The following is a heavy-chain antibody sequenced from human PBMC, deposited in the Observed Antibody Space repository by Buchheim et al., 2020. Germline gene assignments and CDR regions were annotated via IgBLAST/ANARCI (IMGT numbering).Heavy chain of an antibody. Sequence: QVQLQESGPGLVKPSETLSLTCTVSGGSISSYYWSWIRQPPGKGLEWIGYIYYSGSTNYNPSLKSRVTISVDTSKNQFSLKLSSVTAADTAVYYCARALYSPPHYYGSGNPGAFDYWGQGTL. D-gene: IGHD3-10*01. J-gene: IGHJ4*02. CDR2: IYYSGST. CDR3: ARALYSPPHYYGSGNPGAFDY. V-gene: IGHV4-59*01. CDR1: GGSISSYY.